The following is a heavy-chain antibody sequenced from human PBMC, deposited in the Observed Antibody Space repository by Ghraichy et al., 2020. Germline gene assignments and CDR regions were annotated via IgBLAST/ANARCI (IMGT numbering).Heavy chain of an antibody. CDR1: GFTFSSYA. Sequence: GESLNISCAASGFTFSSYAMSWVRQAPGKGLEWVSAISGSGGSTYYADSVKGRFTISRDNSKNTLYLQMNSLRAEDTAVYYCAKGVATIGSKYYGMDVWGQGTTVTVSS. CDR3: AKGVATIGSKYYGMDV. CDR2: ISGSGGST. V-gene: IGHV3-23*01. J-gene: IGHJ6*02. D-gene: IGHD5-12*01.